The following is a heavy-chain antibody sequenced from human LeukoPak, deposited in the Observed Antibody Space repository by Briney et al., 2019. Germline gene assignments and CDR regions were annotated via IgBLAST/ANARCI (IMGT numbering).Heavy chain of an antibody. J-gene: IGHJ6*02. CDR3: ARERGDGYNYDYYYYYGMDV. Sequence: SVTVSCTASGGTFSSYAISWVRQAPSHGLEGMGRIIPILGIANYAQKLQGRVTTTSDKSTSTAYMELSSLKSEDTAVYYCARERGDGYNYDYYYYYGMDVWGQGTTVTVSS. CDR1: GGTFSSYA. V-gene: IGHV1-69*04. D-gene: IGHD5-24*01. CDR2: IIPILGIA.